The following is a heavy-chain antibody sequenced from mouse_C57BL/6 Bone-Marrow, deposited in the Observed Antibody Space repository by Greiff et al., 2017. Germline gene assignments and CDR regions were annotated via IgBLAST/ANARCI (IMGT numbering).Heavy chain of an antibody. J-gene: IGHJ4*01. V-gene: IGHV14-4*01. CDR1: GFNIKDDY. Sequence: EVQLQESGAELVRPGASVKLSCTASGFNIKDDYMHWVKQRPEQGLAWIGWIDPENGDTEYASKFQGKATITADTSSNTDYLQLSSLTSEDTAVYYCTTPYGNYDAMDYWGQGTSVTVSS. D-gene: IGHD2-1*01. CDR3: TTPYGNYDAMDY. CDR2: IDPENGDT.